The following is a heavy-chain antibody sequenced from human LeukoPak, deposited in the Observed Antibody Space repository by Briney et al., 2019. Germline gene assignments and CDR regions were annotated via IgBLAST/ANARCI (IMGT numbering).Heavy chain of an antibody. V-gene: IGHV7-4-1*02. D-gene: IGHD3-10*01. Sequence: GASVKVSCKASGYTFISYAMNWVRQAPGQGLEWMGWINTDTGNPTYARGFTGRFVFSLDTSVSTTYLQISSLKAEDTAVYYCARAPYGSGTYYNLDYWGQGTLVTVSS. CDR3: ARAPYGSGTYYNLDY. CDR1: GYTFISYA. J-gene: IGHJ4*02. CDR2: INTDTGNP.